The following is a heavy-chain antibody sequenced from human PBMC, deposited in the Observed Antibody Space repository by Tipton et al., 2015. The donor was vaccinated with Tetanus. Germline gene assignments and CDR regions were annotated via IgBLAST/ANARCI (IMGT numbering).Heavy chain of an antibody. CDR2: IHHSGST. CDR1: GGSINSSDW. J-gene: IGHJ4*01. V-gene: IGHV4-4*02. Sequence: TLSLTCVVSGGSINSSDWWTWVRQPPGKGLEWIGEIHHSGSTNYNPSLKSRVTLSVDKSKNQISLKLRSVTAADTAVYYCARYHCTGTTCQHLDHWGQGTLVTVSS. CDR3: ARYHCTGTTCQHLDH. D-gene: IGHD2-8*02.